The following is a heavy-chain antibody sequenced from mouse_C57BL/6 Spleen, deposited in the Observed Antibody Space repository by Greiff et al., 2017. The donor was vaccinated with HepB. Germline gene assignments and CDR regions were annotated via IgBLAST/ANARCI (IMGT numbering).Heavy chain of an antibody. CDR2: IYPGDGDT. CDR1: GYAFSSSW. J-gene: IGHJ4*01. D-gene: IGHD2-1*01. V-gene: IGHV1-82*01. CDR3: ASSEGLYYGNYDYAMDY. Sequence: QVQLKESGPELVKPGASVKISCKASGYAFSSSWMNWVKQRPGKGLEWIGRIYPGDGDTNYNGKFKGKATLTADKSSSTAYMQLSSLTSEDSAIYFCASSEGLYYGNYDYAMDYWGQGTSVTVSS.